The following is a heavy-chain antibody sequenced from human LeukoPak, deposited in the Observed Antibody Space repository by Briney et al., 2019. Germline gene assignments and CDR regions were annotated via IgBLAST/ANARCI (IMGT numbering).Heavy chain of an antibody. CDR2: ISSGGSSI. D-gene: IGHD6-19*01. CDR1: GFTFSSYE. J-gene: IGHJ4*02. Sequence: GGSLRLYCAASGFTFSSYEMNWVRQAPGKGLEWVSYISSGGSSISYADSVKGRFTISRDNAKNSLYLQMNSLRAEDTAVYYCAKGYSSGWCLFDYWGQGTLVTVSS. CDR3: AKGYSSGWCLFDY. V-gene: IGHV3-48*03.